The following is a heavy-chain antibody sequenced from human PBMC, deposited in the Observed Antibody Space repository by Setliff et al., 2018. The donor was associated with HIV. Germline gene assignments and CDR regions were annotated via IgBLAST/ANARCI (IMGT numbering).Heavy chain of an antibody. CDR2: INTGNENT. CDR1: GYTFTSYA. CDR3: ASPTAIPH. D-gene: IGHD2-21*02. Sequence: ASVKVSCKASGYTFTSYALHWVRQAPGQRLEWMGWINTGNENTRYSQKFQGRVTITRDTSASTAYMELSSLRPEDTAVYYCASPTAIPHWGQGTLVTVSS. V-gene: IGHV1-3*04. J-gene: IGHJ4*02.